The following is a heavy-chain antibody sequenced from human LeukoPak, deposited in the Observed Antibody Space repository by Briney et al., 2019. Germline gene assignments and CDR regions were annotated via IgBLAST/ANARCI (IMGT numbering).Heavy chain of an antibody. CDR1: GFTFSSYG. CDR3: AREKDSPLVPSFDY. J-gene: IGHJ4*02. V-gene: IGHV3-30*03. D-gene: IGHD2-21*01. CDR2: ISYDGSNK. Sequence: PGGSLRLSCAASGFTFSSYGMHWVRQAPGKGLEWVAVISYDGSNKYYADSVKGRFTISGDNSKNTLYLQMNSLRAEDTAVYYCAREKDSPLVPSFDYWGQGTLVTVSS.